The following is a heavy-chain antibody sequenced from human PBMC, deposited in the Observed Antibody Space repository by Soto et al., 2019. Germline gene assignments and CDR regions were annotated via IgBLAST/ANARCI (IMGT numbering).Heavy chain of an antibody. CDR2: IDSSGSTI. Sequence: GGSLRLSCAASGFTFSSHEMNWVRQAPGKGLEWISYIDSSGSTIHYADSVKGRFSISRDNAKNSLYLQMNSLRADDTALYYCARGPFHDTRGYYSPYDIDSWGRGTLVTVSS. V-gene: IGHV3-48*03. CDR3: ARGPFHDTRGYYSPYDIDS. J-gene: IGHJ4*02. D-gene: IGHD3-22*01. CDR1: GFTFSSHE.